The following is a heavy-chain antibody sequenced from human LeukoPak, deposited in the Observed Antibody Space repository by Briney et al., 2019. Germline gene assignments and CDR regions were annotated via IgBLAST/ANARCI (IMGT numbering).Heavy chain of an antibody. J-gene: IGHJ3*02. Sequence: PSETLSLTCTVSGGSISSSSSSYYWGWIRQPPGKGLEWIGSIYYSGSTYYNPSLKSRVTISVDTSKNQFSLKLSSVTAADTAVYYCARNGDAFDIWGQGTMVTVSS. CDR1: GGSISSSSSSYY. CDR3: ARNGDAFDI. D-gene: IGHD1-1*01. V-gene: IGHV4-39*01. CDR2: IYYSGST.